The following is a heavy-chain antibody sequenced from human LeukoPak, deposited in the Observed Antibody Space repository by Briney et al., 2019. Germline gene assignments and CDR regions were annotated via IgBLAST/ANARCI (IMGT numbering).Heavy chain of an antibody. CDR1: GYTFISYH. CDR3: ARGAGFAEPLPEY. V-gene: IGHV1-46*01. J-gene: IGHJ4*02. Sequence: ASVTVSFKASGYTFISYHIHWVRQAPGQGLEWMGRINPSFNPGVDVTSYAQKFQGRVTITRDTSASTAYMELSSLRSEDTAVYYCARGAGFAEPLPEYWGQGTLLTVSS. CDR2: INPSFNPGVDVT. D-gene: IGHD1-14*01.